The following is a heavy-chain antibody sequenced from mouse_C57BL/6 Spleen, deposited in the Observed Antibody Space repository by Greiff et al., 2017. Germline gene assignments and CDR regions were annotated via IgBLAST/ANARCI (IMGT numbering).Heavy chain of an antibody. D-gene: IGHD3-3*01. J-gene: IGHJ4*01. CDR1: GYTFTDYN. CDR2: INPNNGGT. CDR3: ARGDSFYYAMDY. V-gene: IGHV1-18*01. Sequence: EVQLQQSGPELVKPGASVKIPCKASGYTFTDYNMDWVKQSHGKSLEWIGDINPNNGGTIYNQKFKGKATLTVDKSSSTAYMELRSLTSEDTAVYYGARGDSFYYAMDYWGQGTSVTVSS.